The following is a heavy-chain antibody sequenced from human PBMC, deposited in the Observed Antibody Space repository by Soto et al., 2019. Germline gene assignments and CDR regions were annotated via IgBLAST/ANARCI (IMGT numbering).Heavy chain of an antibody. J-gene: IGHJ4*02. CDR1: GFTFSSYA. V-gene: IGHV3-30-3*01. CDR2: ISYDGSNK. Sequence: QVQLVESGGGVVQPGRSLRLSCAASGFTFSSYAKGLEWVAVISYDGSNKYYADSVKGRFTISRDNSKNTLYLQMNSLRAEDTVVYYCARQSGNPFDYWGQGTLVTVSS. D-gene: IGHD3-3*01. CDR3: ARQSGNPFDY.